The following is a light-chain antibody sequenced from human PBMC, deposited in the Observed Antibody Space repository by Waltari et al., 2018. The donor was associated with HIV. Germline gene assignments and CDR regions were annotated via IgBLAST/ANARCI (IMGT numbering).Light chain of an antibody. V-gene: IGKV3-20*01. CDR3: QQYGSSPYT. CDR1: QTVGSTY. Sequence: EIVLTQSPGTLSLSPGERATLSCRASQTVGSTYLAWYQQKPGQAPRLLIYGASRRASGIPDTFSGSGSGTEFTLTISRLEPEDFAVYFCQQYGSSPYTFGQGTKLEIK. J-gene: IGKJ2*01. CDR2: GAS.